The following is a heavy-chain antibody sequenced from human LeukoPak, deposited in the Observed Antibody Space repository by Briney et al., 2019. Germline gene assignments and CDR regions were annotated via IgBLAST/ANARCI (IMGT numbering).Heavy chain of an antibody. Sequence: GASVKVSCKASGYTFTSYAMNWVRQAPGQGLEWMGWINTNTGNPTYAQGFTGRFVFSLDTSVSTAYLQISSLKAEDTAVYYCARDTYYYDSSGYPRYYFDYWGQGTLVIVSS. D-gene: IGHD3-22*01. CDR1: GYTFTSYA. CDR3: ARDTYYYDSSGYPRYYFDY. CDR2: INTNTGNP. J-gene: IGHJ4*02. V-gene: IGHV7-4-1*02.